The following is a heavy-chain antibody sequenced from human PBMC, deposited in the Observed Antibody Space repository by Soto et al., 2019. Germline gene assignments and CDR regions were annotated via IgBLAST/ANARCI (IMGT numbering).Heavy chain of an antibody. V-gene: IGHV3-49*03. D-gene: IGHD6-13*01. CDR2: IRSKAYGGTT. Sequence: GWSLRLSCTASGFTFGDYAMSWFRQAPGKGLEWVGFIRSKAYGGTTEYAASVKGRFTISRDDSKSIAYLQMNSLKTEDTAVYYCTCRSSWYPGNPYPRPGNYYYGIDVWGQGTTVTVSS. CDR1: GFTFGDYA. J-gene: IGHJ6*02. CDR3: TCRSSWYPGNPYPRPGNYYYGIDV.